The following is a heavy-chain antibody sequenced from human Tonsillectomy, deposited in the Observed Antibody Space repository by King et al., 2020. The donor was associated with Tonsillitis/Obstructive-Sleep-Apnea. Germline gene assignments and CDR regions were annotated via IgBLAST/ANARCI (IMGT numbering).Heavy chain of an antibody. J-gene: IGHJ4*02. Sequence: QLVQSGAEVKKPGESLKISCTVSGYTFSNYWIGWVRQMPGKGLEWMGIIYPGDSDTRYSPSFEGQVTISADRSISTTYLQWISLKASDTAMYYCARSRMTGTTSYAFWGQGTLVTVSS. D-gene: IGHD1-20*01. CDR3: ARSRMTGTTSYAF. CDR1: GYTFSNYW. CDR2: IYPGDSDT. V-gene: IGHV5-51*01.